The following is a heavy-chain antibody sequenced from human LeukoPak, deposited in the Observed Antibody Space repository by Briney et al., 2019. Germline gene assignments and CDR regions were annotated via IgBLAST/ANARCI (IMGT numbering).Heavy chain of an antibody. Sequence: GGSLRLSCAASGFTFNNYNMNWVRQAPGKALEWVSSITSSGAYIFYADSVKGRFTISRDNAKDSLYLQMNSLGPEDTAVYYCARDPYSGNYGNYYYYMDVWGKGTTVTISS. CDR3: ARDPYSGNYGNYYYYMDV. J-gene: IGHJ6*03. CDR2: ITSSGAYI. D-gene: IGHD1-26*01. CDR1: GFTFNNYN. V-gene: IGHV3-21*01.